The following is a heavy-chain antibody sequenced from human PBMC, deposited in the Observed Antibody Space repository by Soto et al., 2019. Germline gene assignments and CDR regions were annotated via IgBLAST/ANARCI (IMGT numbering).Heavy chain of an antibody. CDR2: LFSNDEK. D-gene: IGHD3-3*01. CDR1: GFSLSNARMG. J-gene: IGHJ4*02. V-gene: IGHV2-26*01. CDR3: ARISGYDFDY. Sequence: QVTLKDSGPVLVKATETLTLTCTVSGFSLSNARMGVSWIRQPPGKALEWLAHLFSNDEKSYSTSLKSRLTVSKDTSKSQVVLTMTNMDPVDTATYYCARISGYDFDYWGQGTLVTVSS.